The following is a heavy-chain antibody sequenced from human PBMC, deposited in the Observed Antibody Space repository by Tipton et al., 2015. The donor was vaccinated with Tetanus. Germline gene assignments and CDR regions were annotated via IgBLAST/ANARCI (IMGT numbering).Heavy chain of an antibody. J-gene: IGHJ5*02. Sequence: TLSLTCTVSGGPISSYYWSWIRQPPGKGLEWIGHIYYSESTNYNPSLKSRVTISVDTSKNQFSLKLSSVTAADTAVYYCARGGRYDCGVRWWFDPWGQGTLCSVSS. CDR2: IYYSEST. CDR1: GGPISSYY. V-gene: IGHV4-59*01. D-gene: IGHD4-17*01. CDR3: ARGGRYDCGVRWWFDP.